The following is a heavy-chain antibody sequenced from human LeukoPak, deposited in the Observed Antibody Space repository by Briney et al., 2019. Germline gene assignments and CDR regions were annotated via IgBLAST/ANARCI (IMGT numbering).Heavy chain of an antibody. V-gene: IGHV4-61*02. J-gene: IGHJ4*02. CDR3: ARDPLRDFDY. CDR1: GGSISSGSYY. Sequence: SQTLSLTCTVSGGSISSGSYYWSWIRQPAGKGLEWIGRIYTSGSTNYNPSLKSRVTISVDTSKNQFSLKLSSVTAADTAVYYCARDPLRDFDYWGQGTLVTVSS. CDR2: IYTSGST.